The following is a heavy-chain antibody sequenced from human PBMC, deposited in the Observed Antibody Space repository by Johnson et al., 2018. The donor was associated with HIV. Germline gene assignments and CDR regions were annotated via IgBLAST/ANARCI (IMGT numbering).Heavy chain of an antibody. Sequence: VQLVESGGGLVQPGGSLRLSCAASGFTFSSYAMHWVRQAPGKGLEYVSAISSSGSTIYYADSVKGRFTISRDNAKNSLYLQMNSLRAEDTAVYYCASGRSYYLGGAFDIWGQGTMVTVSS. CDR1: GFTFSSYA. J-gene: IGHJ3*02. D-gene: IGHD1-26*01. CDR3: ASGRSYYLGGAFDI. CDR2: ISSSGSTI. V-gene: IGHV3-48*04.